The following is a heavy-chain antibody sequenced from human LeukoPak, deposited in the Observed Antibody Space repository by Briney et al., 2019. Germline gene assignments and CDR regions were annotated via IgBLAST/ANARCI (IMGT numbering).Heavy chain of an antibody. CDR3: ARDGRGYSDYDYNYYYGMDV. V-gene: IGHV3-21*01. CDR2: ISSSSSYI. D-gene: IGHD5-12*01. CDR1: GFTFSSYS. J-gene: IGHJ6*02. Sequence: GGSLRLSCAASGFTFSSYSMNWVRQAPGKGLEWVSSISSSSSYIYYADSVKGRFTISRDNAKNSLYLQMNSLRAEDTAVYYCARDGRGYSDYDYNYYYGMDVWGQGTTVTVSS.